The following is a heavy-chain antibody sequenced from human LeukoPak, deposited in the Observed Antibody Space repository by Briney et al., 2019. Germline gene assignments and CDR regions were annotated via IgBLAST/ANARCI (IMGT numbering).Heavy chain of an antibody. Sequence: GASVKVSCKASGYTFTSYGISWVRQAPGQGLEWMGWISAYNGNTNYAQKLQGRVTMTTDTSTSTAYMELRSLRSDDTAVYYCARRMITFGGVIDKLDYWGQGTLVTVSS. J-gene: IGHJ4*02. CDR2: ISAYNGNT. CDR3: ARRMITFGGVIDKLDY. D-gene: IGHD3-16*02. CDR1: GYTFTSYG. V-gene: IGHV1-18*01.